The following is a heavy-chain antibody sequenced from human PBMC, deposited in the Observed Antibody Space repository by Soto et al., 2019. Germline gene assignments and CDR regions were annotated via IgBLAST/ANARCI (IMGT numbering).Heavy chain of an antibody. J-gene: IGHJ3*02. Sequence: ASVKVSCKASGYNFTTYAMLWVRQAPGQRPEWMGWINTGNGNTKYSPKFQGRVTITRDTSASTAYMELSSLKSEDTAVYYCAAPPSRYCSGGSCYSAAFDIWGQGTMVTVSS. CDR1: GYNFTTYA. D-gene: IGHD2-15*01. V-gene: IGHV1-3*04. CDR2: INTGNGNT. CDR3: AAPPSRYCSGGSCYSAAFDI.